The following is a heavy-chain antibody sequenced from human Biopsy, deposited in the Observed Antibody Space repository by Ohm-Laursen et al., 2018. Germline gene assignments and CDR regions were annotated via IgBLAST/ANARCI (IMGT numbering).Heavy chain of an antibody. V-gene: IGHV3-23*01. J-gene: IGHJ6*02. CDR2: ITASGGTT. CDR1: GFIFDDYA. Sequence: SLRLSCAASGFIFDDYAMHWVRQAPGKGLEWVSGITASGGTTYYADSVKGRFTISRDNSNNTLYLQMNSLRDDDTAVYYCAKVPREELSYYYSMDVWGQGTTVTVSS. D-gene: IGHD1-7*01. CDR3: AKVPREELSYYYSMDV.